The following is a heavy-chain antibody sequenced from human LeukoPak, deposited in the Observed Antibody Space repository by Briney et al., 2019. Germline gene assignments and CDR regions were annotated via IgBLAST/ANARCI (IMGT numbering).Heavy chain of an antibody. CDR2: ISGSGGST. CDR1: GSTFSSYA. CDR3: AAKSGYYERWFDP. V-gene: IGHV3-23*01. J-gene: IGHJ5*02. D-gene: IGHD4-17*01. Sequence: GGSLRLSCAASGSTFSSYAMSWVRQAPGKGLEWVSAISGSGGSTYYADSVKGRFTISRDNSKNTLYLQMNSLRAEDTAVYYCAAKSGYYERWFDPWGQGTLVTVSS.